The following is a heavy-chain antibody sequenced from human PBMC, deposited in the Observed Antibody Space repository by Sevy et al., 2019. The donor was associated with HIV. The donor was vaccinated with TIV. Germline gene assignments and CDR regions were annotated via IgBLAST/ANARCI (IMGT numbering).Heavy chain of an antibody. D-gene: IGHD2-15*01. CDR2: IYHTGSD. Sequence: SETLSLTCTVSGGSISRTDSLWAWIRQPPGKGLEWIGYIYHTGSDYYNPSLKSRVTISVDKSKSQFSLRLNSVTAADTAVYYCAVAVSVIPSATPPKFDSWGQGALVTVSS. V-gene: IGHV4-30-4*08. CDR1: GGSISRTDSL. CDR3: AVAVSVIPSATPPKFDS. J-gene: IGHJ4*02.